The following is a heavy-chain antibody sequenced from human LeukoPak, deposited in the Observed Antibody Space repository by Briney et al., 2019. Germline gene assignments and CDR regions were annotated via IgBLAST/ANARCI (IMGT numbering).Heavy chain of an antibody. Sequence: GGSLRLSCAASGFTFSSYAMSWVRQAPGKGLEWLSAISGSGGSTYYADSLKGRFTISRDNSKNTLYLQMNSLRAEDTAVYYCAKSLGSVVVTANDYWGQGTLVTVSS. CDR1: GFTFSSYA. J-gene: IGHJ4*02. D-gene: IGHD2-21*02. CDR3: AKSLGSVVVTANDY. V-gene: IGHV3-23*01. CDR2: ISGSGGST.